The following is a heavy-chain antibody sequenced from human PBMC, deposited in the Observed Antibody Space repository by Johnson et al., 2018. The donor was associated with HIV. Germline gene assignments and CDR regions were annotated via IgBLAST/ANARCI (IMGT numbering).Heavy chain of an antibody. V-gene: IGHV3-23*04. CDR3: ARSRGLWGVQDGFDI. J-gene: IGHJ3*02. CDR1: GFTFSSYD. D-gene: IGHD2-21*01. CDR2: ISGSGGST. Sequence: VQLVESWGGLVQPGGSLRLSCAASGFTFSSYDMHWVRQATGKGLEWVSGISGSGGSTYYAESVKGRFTISRDNSKNTLYVQMNSLRVEDTAVYYCARSRGLWGVQDGFDIWGQGTMVTVSS.